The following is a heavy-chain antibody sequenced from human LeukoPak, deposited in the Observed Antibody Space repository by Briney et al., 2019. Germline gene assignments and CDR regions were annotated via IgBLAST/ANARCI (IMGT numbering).Heavy chain of an antibody. CDR1: GFTFDDYG. Sequence: GGSLRLSCAASGFTFDDYGMSWVRQAPGKGLEWVSGINWNGGSTGYADSVKGRFTISRDNAKNSLYLQMNSLRAEDTAVYYCGRLKSSGYIIESWGQGTLVTVSS. D-gene: IGHD3-22*01. J-gene: IGHJ4*02. CDR2: INWNGGST. CDR3: GRLKSSGYIIES. V-gene: IGHV3-20*04.